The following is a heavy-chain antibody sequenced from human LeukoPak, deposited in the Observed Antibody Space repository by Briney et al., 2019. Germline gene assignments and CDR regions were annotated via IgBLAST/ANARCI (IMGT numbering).Heavy chain of an antibody. Sequence: GGSLRLSCAASGFTFSSHWMSWVRQAPGKGLEWVAIIKPDGSESYCVGSVEGRFTVSRDNTKNSLYLQMNSLRAEDTAVYYCARGTLSGVIIGPRMDVWGQGTTVTVSS. V-gene: IGHV3-7*04. J-gene: IGHJ6*02. D-gene: IGHD3-3*01. CDR2: IKPDGSES. CDR1: GFTFSSHW. CDR3: ARGTLSGVIIGPRMDV.